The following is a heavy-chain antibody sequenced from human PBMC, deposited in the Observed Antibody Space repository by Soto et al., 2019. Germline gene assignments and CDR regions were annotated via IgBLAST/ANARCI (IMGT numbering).Heavy chain of an antibody. Sequence: PSETLSLTCAVSGGSISSGGYSWSWLRQPPGKSREWIGYRDYSGGTTYNPSPKNRRTISVERSKKQFSLKLRSVAAANTAVDYCSTSGDSSGSPPFGYWGQGTLVTVSS. V-gene: IGHV4-30-2*01. J-gene: IGHJ4*02. CDR1: GGSISSGGYS. CDR2: RDYSGGT. CDR3: STSGDSSGSPPFGY. D-gene: IGHD3-22*01.